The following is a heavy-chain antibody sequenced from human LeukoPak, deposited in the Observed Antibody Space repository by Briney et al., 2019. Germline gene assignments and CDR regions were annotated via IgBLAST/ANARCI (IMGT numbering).Heavy chain of an antibody. CDR3: ARGVAYCGGDCYSRVRYNWFDP. D-gene: IGHD2-21*02. CDR1: GGSIRSSYYY. J-gene: IGHJ5*02. V-gene: IGHV4-39*01. Sequence: SETLSLTCTVSGGSIRSSYYYWGWIRQPPGKGLEWIGSIYDSGSTYYNPSLKSRVTISVDTSKNQFSLKLNSVTAADTAVYYCARGVAYCGGDCYSRVRYNWFDPWGQGTLVTVSS. CDR2: IYDSGST.